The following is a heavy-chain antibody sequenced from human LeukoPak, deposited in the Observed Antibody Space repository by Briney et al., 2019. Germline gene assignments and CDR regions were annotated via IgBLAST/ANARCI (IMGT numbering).Heavy chain of an antibody. V-gene: IGHV3-48*01. CDR3: AREYDSRARFDY. Sequence: GGSLRLSCAGSGDSFISHTMIWVRQAPGKGLEWIPYIGYSGSPIYYADSVKGRFGISRDDAKTSLYLHMNSLRAEDTAFYYCAREYDSRARFDYWGQGILVTVSS. CDR2: IGYSGSPI. CDR1: GDSFISHT. J-gene: IGHJ4*02. D-gene: IGHD4-11*01.